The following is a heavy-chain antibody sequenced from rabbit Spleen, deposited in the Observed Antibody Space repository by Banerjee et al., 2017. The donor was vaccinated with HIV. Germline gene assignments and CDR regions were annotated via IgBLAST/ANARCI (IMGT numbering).Heavy chain of an antibody. D-gene: IGHD8-1*01. Sequence: QSLEESGGGLVQPEGSLALTCKASGFSFSSNDYICWVRQAPGKGLEWISCIAGSSSAFTYSAAWAKGRFTISKASSTTVTLQMTSLTVADTATYFCARDTGSSFSSYGMDLWGQGTLVTVS. CDR3: ARDTGSSFSSYGMDL. CDR2: IAGSSSAFT. J-gene: IGHJ6*01. V-gene: IGHV1S40*01. CDR1: GFSFSSNDY.